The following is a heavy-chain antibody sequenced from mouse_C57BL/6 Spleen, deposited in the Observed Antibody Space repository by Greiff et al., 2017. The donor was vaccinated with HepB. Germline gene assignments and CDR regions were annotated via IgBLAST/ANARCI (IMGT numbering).Heavy chain of an antibody. J-gene: IGHJ1*03. V-gene: IGHV1-4*01. D-gene: IGHD1-1*01. CDR2: INPSSGYT. CDR1: GYTFTSYT. Sequence: VQLQQSGAELARPGASVKMSCKASGYTFTSYTMHWVKQRPGQGLEWIGYINPSSGYTKYNQKFKDKATLTADKSSSTAYMQLSSLTSEDSAVYYCARPLYYYGSSYWYFDVWGTGTTVTVSS. CDR3: ARPLYYYGSSYWYFDV.